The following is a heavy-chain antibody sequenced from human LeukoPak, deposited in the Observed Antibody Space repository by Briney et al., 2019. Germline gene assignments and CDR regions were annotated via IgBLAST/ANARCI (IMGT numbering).Heavy chain of an antibody. Sequence: GGSLRLSCAASGFTFSSYSMNWVRQAPGKGLEWVSSISSSSSYIYYADSVKGRFTISRDNAKNSLYLQMNSLRAEDTAVYYCARDVPSTQIAAAGSGDQIDYWGQGTLVTVSS. CDR1: GFTFSSYS. D-gene: IGHD6-13*01. CDR2: ISSSSSYI. CDR3: ARDVPSTQIAAAGSGDQIDY. V-gene: IGHV3-21*01. J-gene: IGHJ4*02.